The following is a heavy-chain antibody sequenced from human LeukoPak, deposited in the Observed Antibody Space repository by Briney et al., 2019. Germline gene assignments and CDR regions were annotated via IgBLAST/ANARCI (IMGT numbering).Heavy chain of an antibody. J-gene: IGHJ4*02. CDR1: GFTFSSYW. D-gene: IGHD3-22*01. V-gene: IGHV3-7*01. CDR2: IKQDGSEK. Sequence: PGGSLRLSCAASGFTFSSYWMSWVRQAPGKGLEWVANIKQDGSEKYYVDSVKGRFTISRDNAKNSLYLQMNSLRAEDTAVYYCASTDSSGYYVGGAYYFDYWGQGTLVTVSS. CDR3: ASTDSSGYYVGGAYYFDY.